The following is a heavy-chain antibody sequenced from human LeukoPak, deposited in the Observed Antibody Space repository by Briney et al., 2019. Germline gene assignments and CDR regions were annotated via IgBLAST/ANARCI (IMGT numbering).Heavy chain of an antibody. CDR1: GYTFTSYG. CDR2: ISAYSGNK. CDR3: ARDVGSGDGHNLDS. Sequence: ASVKVSCKGAGYTFTSYGFSWVRQAPGQGLEWIGWISAYSGNKKYGQRFQDRLTMTTDASTSTSCMELRSLGSDDTAVYYCARDVGSGDGHNLDSWGHGTLVIVSS. V-gene: IGHV1-18*01. J-gene: IGHJ5*01. D-gene: IGHD5-24*01.